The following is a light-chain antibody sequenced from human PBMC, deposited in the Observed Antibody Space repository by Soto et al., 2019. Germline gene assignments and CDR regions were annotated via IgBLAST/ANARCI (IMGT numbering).Light chain of an antibody. V-gene: IGKV3-20*01. CDR1: QSVTSSY. CDR2: GAS. Sequence: EIVLTQSPGTLSKSPGERATLSCRASQSVTSSYLTWYQQKPGQAPRLLIYGASSRAAGIPDRFSGSGSGTDFTLTINRLEPEDFAVYYCQQYGTSLSWTFGQGTKVDIK. CDR3: QQYGTSLSWT. J-gene: IGKJ1*01.